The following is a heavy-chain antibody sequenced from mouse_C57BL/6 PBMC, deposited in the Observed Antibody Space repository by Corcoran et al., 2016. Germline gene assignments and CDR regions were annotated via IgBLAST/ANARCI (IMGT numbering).Heavy chain of an antibody. CDR2: IWWDDDK. D-gene: IGHD1-1*01. CDR1: GFSLSTFGMG. CDR3: ARTHTTVVGGDAMDY. J-gene: IGHJ4*01. V-gene: IGHV8-8*01. Sequence: QVTLKESGPGILQPSQTLSLTCSFSGFSLSTFGMGVGWIRQPSGKGLEWLAHIWWDDDKYYNPALKSRLTISKDTSKNQVFLKIANVDTADTATYYCARTHTTVVGGDAMDYWGQGTSVTVSS.